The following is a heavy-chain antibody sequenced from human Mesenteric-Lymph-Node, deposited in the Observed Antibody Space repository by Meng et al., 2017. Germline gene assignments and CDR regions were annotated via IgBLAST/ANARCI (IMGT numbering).Heavy chain of an antibody. CDR3: ARVGYYDILTGYYTSWFDP. J-gene: IGHJ5*02. CDR1: VYTSTVYG. Sequence: LVTSGVQVTQPGSPGTLSSKALVYTSTVYGISWVLQAPGQWLEWMGWISAYNGNTNYAQKLQGRVTMTTDTSTTTAYMELRSLRSDDTAVYYCARVGYYDILTGYYTSWFDPWGQGTLVTVSS. V-gene: IGHV1-18*01. CDR2: ISAYNGNT. D-gene: IGHD3-9*01.